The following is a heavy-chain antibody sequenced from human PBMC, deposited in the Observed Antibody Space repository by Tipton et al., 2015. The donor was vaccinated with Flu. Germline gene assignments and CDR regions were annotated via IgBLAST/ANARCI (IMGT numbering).Heavy chain of an antibody. CDR3: AKDTDFGEFLDY. CDR1: GFTFSDYG. V-gene: IGHV3-30*18. Sequence: QVQLVQSGGGLVQPGGSPRLSCAASGFTFSDYGIHWVRQAPGKGLEWVAAMSFDGTNEHYADSVKGRFAISRDDSRNTVFLQMNSLRREDTALYYCAKDTDFGEFLDYWGQGTLVTVSS. J-gene: IGHJ4*02. D-gene: IGHD3-10*01. CDR2: MSFDGTNE.